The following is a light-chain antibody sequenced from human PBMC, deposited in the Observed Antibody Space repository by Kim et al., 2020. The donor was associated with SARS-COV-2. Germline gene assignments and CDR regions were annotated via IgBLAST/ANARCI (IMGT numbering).Light chain of an antibody. V-gene: IGKV1-39*01. J-gene: IGKJ2*01. CDR3: QESYNSPFT. CDR1: QTISIY. Sequence: SASVGDRVTITCRSSQTISIYLNWYQHKTGKAPKLLIFAASTLQSGVPSRFSGSGFGTDFTLTISSLQPEDSATYYCQESYNSPFTFGRGTKLEI. CDR2: AAS.